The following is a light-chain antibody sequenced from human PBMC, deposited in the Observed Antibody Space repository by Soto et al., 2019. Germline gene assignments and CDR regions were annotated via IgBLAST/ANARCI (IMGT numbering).Light chain of an antibody. CDR3: QQLHGYPIT. V-gene: IGKV1-9*01. J-gene: IGKJ5*01. Sequence: ILLTQSPSSLSASVGDRVTITCRASQGIDSSFAWYQQKPGKAPKLLIYAASNLQSGVPSRFSGSGSGTHFTLTFSSLQPEDFATYYCQQLHGYPITFGQGTRLE. CDR1: QGIDSS. CDR2: AAS.